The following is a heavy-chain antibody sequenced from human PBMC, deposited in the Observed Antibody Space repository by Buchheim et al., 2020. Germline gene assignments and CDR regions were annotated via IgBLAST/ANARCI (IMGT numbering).Heavy chain of an antibody. CDR1: GFTFSNYY. D-gene: IGHD6-19*01. V-gene: IGHV3-11*01. J-gene: IGHJ6*02. CDR3: ASSGWSYYYYWYGMDV. CDR2: ISYSGHTM. Sequence: QVQLVESGGGLVKPGGSLRLSCAASGFTFSNYYMSWIRQAPGKGLEWVSYISYSGHTMYYADSVKGRFTISRDNANNSLYLQMNSLRTEDTAVYYCASSGWSYYYYWYGMDVWGQGTT.